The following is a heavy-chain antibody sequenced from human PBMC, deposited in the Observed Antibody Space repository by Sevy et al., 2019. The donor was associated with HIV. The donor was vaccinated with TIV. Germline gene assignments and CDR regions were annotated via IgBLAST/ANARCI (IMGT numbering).Heavy chain of an antibody. CDR1: GGSISSSNW. CDR3: ARGIGVFPYYYNMDV. V-gene: IGHV4-4*02. J-gene: IGHJ6*03. D-gene: IGHD6-19*01. Sequence: SETLSLSCAVSGGSISSSNWWSWVRQPPGKGLEWIGEIYRSGSTNYNPSLKSRVTISVEKSKNQFSRKLSSVTAADTSVYYCARGIGVFPYYYNMDVWGKGTTVPVSS. CDR2: IYRSGST.